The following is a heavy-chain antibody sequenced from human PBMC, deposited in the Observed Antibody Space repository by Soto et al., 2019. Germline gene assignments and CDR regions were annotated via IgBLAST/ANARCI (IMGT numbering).Heavy chain of an antibody. D-gene: IGHD6-13*01. CDR2: IIPIFGTA. J-gene: IGHJ4*02. CDR3: ARDRVLAAACPDYYFDY. V-gene: IGHV1-69*01. Sequence: QVQLVQSGAEVKKPGSSVKVSCKASGGTFSSYAISWVRQAPGQGLEWMGGIIPIFGTANYAQKFQGRVTITADESTSTAYMELSSLRSEDTAVYYCARDRVLAAACPDYYFDYWGQGTLVTVSS. CDR1: GGTFSSYA.